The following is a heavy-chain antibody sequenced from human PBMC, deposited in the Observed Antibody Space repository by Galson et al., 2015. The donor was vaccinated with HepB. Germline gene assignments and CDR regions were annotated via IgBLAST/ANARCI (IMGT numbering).Heavy chain of an antibody. CDR1: GVTFGSYA. J-gene: IGHJ4*02. V-gene: IGHV3-23*01. CDR2: ISGGGGST. CDR3: AKDSQWELLDYFDY. Sequence: ALRLSCAASGVTFGSYAMGWVRQAPGEGLEWVWAISGGGGSTYYADSVKGRFTISRDNSKNSLYVQMNSLRAEDTAVYYCAKDSQWELLDYFDYWGQGTLVTVSS. D-gene: IGHD1-26*01.